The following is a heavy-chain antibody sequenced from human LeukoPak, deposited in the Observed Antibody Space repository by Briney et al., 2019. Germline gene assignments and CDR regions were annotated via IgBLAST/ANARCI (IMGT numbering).Heavy chain of an antibody. CDR2: INHSGST. CDR3: ASLQQLFDY. J-gene: IGHJ4*02. CDR1: GGSFSGYY. V-gene: IGHV4-34*01. D-gene: IGHD6-13*01. Sequence: SETLSLTCAVYGGSFSGYYWSWIRQPPGKGLEWIGEINHSGSTNYNPSLKSRVTMSVDTSKNQFSLKLSSVTAADTAVYYCASLQQLFDYWGQGTLVTVSS.